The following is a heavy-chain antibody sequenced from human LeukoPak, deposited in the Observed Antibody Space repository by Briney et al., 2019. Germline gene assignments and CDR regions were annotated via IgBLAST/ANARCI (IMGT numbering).Heavy chain of an antibody. CDR3: ARGDGYTSPDAFDI. Sequence: SGGSLRLSCAASGFTFSSYSMNWVRQAPGKGLEWVSSISSSSSYIYYADSVKGRFTISRDNAKNSLYLQMNSLRAEDTAVYYCARGDGYTSPDAFDIWGQGTMVTVSS. CDR1: GFTFSSYS. J-gene: IGHJ3*02. CDR2: ISSSSSYI. V-gene: IGHV3-21*01. D-gene: IGHD5-24*01.